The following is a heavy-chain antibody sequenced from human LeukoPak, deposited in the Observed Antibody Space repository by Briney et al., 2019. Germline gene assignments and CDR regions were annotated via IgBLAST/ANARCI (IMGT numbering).Heavy chain of an antibody. CDR2: INTNTGNP. D-gene: IGHD1-1*01. J-gene: IGHJ4*02. CDR3: ARGLSVLNWNDLSRISGY. CDR1: GYTFTSYA. V-gene: IGHV7-4-1*02. Sequence: ASVKVSCKASGYTFTSYAMNWVRQAPGQGLEWMGWINTNTGNPTYAQAFTGRFVFSLDTSVSTAYLQISSLKAEDTAVYYCARGLSVLNWNDLSRISGYWGQGTLPTVSS.